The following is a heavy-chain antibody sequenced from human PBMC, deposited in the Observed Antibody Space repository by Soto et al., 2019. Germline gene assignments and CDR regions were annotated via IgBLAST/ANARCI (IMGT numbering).Heavy chain of an antibody. Sequence: QVQLVQSGAEVKKPGSSVKVSCKASGGTFSSLDINWVRQAPGQGLEWMGGIIPISETTNYAQIFQGRVSIVADISTSTAYVDLSRLRSEDTAVYYCARSLLSHSYDSGGYDSYFHAMDVWGQGTPVTVSS. J-gene: IGHJ6*02. CDR1: GGTFSSLD. CDR2: IIPISETT. D-gene: IGHD3-22*01. V-gene: IGHV1-69*06. CDR3: ARSLLSHSYDSGGYDSYFHAMDV.